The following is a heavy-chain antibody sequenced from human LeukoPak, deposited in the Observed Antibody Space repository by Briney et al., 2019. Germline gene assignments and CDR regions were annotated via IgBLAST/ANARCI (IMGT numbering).Heavy chain of an antibody. CDR3: AKDLVRYCSGGSCQHGFDY. CDR1: GFTFSSYA. D-gene: IGHD2-15*01. V-gene: IGHV3-23*01. Sequence: GGSLRLSCTASGFTFSSYAMSWVRQAPGKGLEWVSTISGSGGTTYYADSVKGRFTISRDNSKNTLYLQMNSLRAEDTAVYYCAKDLVRYCSGGSCQHGFDYWGQGTLVTVSS. J-gene: IGHJ4*02. CDR2: ISGSGGTT.